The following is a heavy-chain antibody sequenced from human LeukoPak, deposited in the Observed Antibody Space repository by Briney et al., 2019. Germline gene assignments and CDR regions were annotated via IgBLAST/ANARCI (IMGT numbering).Heavy chain of an antibody. V-gene: IGHV3-23*03. CDR2: IYSGGST. J-gene: IGHJ3*02. CDR3: TTGLHMVRDLDAFDI. Sequence: GGSLRLSCAASGFTFSSYAMSWVRQAPGKGLEWVSLIYSGGSTYYADSVKGRFTISRDNSKNTLYLQMNSLKTEDTAVYYCTTGLHMVRDLDAFDIWGQGTMVTVSS. CDR1: GFTFSSYA. D-gene: IGHD3-10*01.